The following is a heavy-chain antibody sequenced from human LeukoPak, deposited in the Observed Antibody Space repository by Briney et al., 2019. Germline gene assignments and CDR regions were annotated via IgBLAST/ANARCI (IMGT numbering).Heavy chain of an antibody. CDR3: ARDLGFSLELQSPQNAFDI. CDR2: INPYSGGT. CDR1: GYTFTGYY. D-gene: IGHD1-7*01. V-gene: IGHV1-2*02. Sequence: ASVKVSCKASGYTFTGYYIHWVRQAPGQGLEWMGWINPYSGGTKFAQNFQGRVTMTRDTSISTAYMHLSRVTSDDTAVYYCARDLGFSLELQSPQNAFDIWGQGTMVTVSS. J-gene: IGHJ3*02.